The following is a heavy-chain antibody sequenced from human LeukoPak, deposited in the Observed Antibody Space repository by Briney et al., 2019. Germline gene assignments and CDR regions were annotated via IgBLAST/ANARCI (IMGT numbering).Heavy chain of an antibody. V-gene: IGHV5-51*01. CDR2: IYPGDSNV. CDR3: ARHGVPGARGCDY. CDR1: GYSFAKYW. D-gene: IGHD7-27*01. J-gene: IGHJ4*02. Sequence: GESLKISCKGSGYSFAKYWIGWVRQIPGKGLQWMGIIYPGDSNVRYSPSFQGQVIISVDKSINTAYLQWSSLEASDTAMYYCARHGVPGARGCDYWGQGTLVTVSS.